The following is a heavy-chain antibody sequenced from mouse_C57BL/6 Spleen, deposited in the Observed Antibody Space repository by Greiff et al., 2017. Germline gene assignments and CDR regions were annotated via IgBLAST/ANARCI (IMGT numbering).Heavy chain of an antibody. Sequence: QVQLQQSGAELVRPGASVTLSCKASGYTFTDYEMHWVKQTPLPGLAWIGAIDPETGGTAYNQKFKGKAILTADKSSSTAYMELRSLTSEDSAVYYCTRNGYYTWFAYWGQGTLVTVSA. D-gene: IGHD2-3*01. CDR3: TRNGYYTWFAY. V-gene: IGHV1-15*01. J-gene: IGHJ3*01. CDR2: IDPETGGT. CDR1: GYTFTDYE.